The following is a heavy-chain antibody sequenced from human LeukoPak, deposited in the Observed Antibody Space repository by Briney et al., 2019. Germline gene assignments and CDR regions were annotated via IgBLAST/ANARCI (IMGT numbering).Heavy chain of an antibody. V-gene: IGHV3-30*18. D-gene: IGHD2-2*01. CDR2: ISYDGSNK. CDR1: GFTFSSYG. J-gene: IGHJ6*04. CDR3: AKDSVGYCSSTSCFDPAMDV. Sequence: GGSLRLSCAASGFTFSSYGMHWVRQAPGKGLEWVAVISYDGSNKYYADSVKGRFTISRDNSKNTLYLQMNSLRAEDTAVYYCAKDSVGYCSSTSCFDPAMDVWGKGTTVTVSS.